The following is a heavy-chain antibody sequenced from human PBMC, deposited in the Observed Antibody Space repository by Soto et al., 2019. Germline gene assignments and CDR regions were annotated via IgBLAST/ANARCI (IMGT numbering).Heavy chain of an antibody. V-gene: IGHV3-23*01. CDR3: AKDRRAGGNYGLYSEF. J-gene: IGHJ4*02. Sequence: EVQLLESRGGLVQPGGSLRLSCAASGFTFSSYRMTWVRKAPGKGLEWVSFSSATGAGIYYADSVKGRFTISRDNAKEARYLQMTSMSADETAVYYCAKDRRAGGNYGLYSEFWGQGALVIVSS. CDR1: GFTFSSYR. D-gene: IGHD1-7*01. CDR2: SSATGAGI.